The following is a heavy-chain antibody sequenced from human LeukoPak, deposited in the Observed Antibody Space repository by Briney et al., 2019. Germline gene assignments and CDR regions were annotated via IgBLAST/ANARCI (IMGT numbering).Heavy chain of an antibody. CDR2: ISAYNGNT. D-gene: IGHD2-15*01. CDR1: GYTFTSYG. V-gene: IGHV1-18*01. CDR3: ARDTGRYCSGGSCHGLDY. J-gene: IGHJ4*02. Sequence: ASVKVSCKASGYTFTSYGISWVRQAPGQGLEWMGWISAYNGNTNYAQKLQGRVTMTTDTSTSTAYMELRSLRSDDTAVYYCARDTGRYCSGGSCHGLDYWGQGTLVTVSS.